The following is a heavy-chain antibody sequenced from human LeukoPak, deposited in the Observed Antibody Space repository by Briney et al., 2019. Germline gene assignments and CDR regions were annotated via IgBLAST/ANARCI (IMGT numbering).Heavy chain of an antibody. CDR2: VFYSGNT. V-gene: IGHV4-31*03. J-gene: IGHJ4*02. CDR3: ARDKDLGAVAGTLDY. CDR1: GGSINTANYH. Sequence: PSQTLSLTCTVSGGSINTANYHWSWIRQHPGKGLEWIGYVFYSGNTHSNPSLKSRVSISIDTSKNHFSLHLTPVTAADTAVYYCARDKDLGAVAGTLDYWGQGTLVTVSS. D-gene: IGHD6-19*01.